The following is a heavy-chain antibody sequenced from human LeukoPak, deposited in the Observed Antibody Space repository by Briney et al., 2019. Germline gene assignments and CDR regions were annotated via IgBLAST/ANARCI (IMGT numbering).Heavy chain of an antibody. CDR1: GAPISSSTYY. J-gene: IGHJ4*02. Sequence: PSETLSLTCTVSGAPISSSTYYWGWIRQPPGKGLEWIGSFDYSGSIYYNPSLQSRVTISVDTSKNQFSLKLSSVTAADTAVYYCARRGGSGIRGDYYFDYWGQGTVVTVSS. V-gene: IGHV4-39*01. D-gene: IGHD3-10*01. CDR3: ARRGGSGIRGDYYFDY. CDR2: FDYSGSI.